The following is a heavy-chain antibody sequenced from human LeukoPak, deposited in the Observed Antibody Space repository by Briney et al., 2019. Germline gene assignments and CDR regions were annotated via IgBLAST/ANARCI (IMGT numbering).Heavy chain of an antibody. J-gene: IGHJ4*02. CDR1: GFTFSSCG. CDR3: ARDCVIFGVVNTYYFDY. CDR2: IWYDGSNK. Sequence: GRSLRLSCAASGFTFSSCGMHWVRQAPGKGLEWVAGIWYDGSNKYYADSVKGRFTISRDNSKNALYLQMNSLRAEDTAVYYCARDCVIFGVVNTYYFDYWGQGTLVTVSS. V-gene: IGHV3-33*01. D-gene: IGHD3-3*01.